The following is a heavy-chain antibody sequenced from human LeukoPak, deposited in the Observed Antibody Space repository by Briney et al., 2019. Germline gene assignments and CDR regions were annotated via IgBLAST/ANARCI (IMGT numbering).Heavy chain of an antibody. Sequence: GGSLRLSCAASGFTFSSYAMSWVRQAPGKGLEWVSDISGSGSSTYYADSVKGRFTISRDNSKNTLYLQMNSLRDEDTAVYYCAKDRRPDSGRGTVDYWGQGTLVTVSS. V-gene: IGHV3-23*01. J-gene: IGHJ4*02. CDR2: ISGSGSST. CDR1: GFTFSSYA. CDR3: AKDRRPDSGRGTVDY. D-gene: IGHD2-15*01.